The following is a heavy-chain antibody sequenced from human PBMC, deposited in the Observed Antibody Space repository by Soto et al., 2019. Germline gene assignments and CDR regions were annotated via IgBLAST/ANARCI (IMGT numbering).Heavy chain of an antibody. CDR2: ISAYNGNT. V-gene: IGHV1-18*01. J-gene: IGHJ2*01. CDR3: ARGGMGYCSGGTCRFWYFDL. CDR1: GYTFTSYG. Sequence: QVQLVQSGAEVKKPGASVKVSCKASGYTFTSYGISWVRQAPGQGLEWMGWISAYNGNTNYAQKFKGRVTMTTDTSTSTAYMELRSLRSDETAVYYCARGGMGYCSGGTCRFWYFDLWGRGTLVTVSS. D-gene: IGHD2-15*01.